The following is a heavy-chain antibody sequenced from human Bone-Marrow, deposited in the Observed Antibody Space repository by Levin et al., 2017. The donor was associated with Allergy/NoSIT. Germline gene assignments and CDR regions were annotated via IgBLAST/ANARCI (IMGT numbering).Heavy chain of an antibody. CDR2: INPTSGAT. Sequence: GGSLRLSCKASGFTLTAYYIHWVRQAPGQGLEWMGWINPTSGATRYSQNFQAWVTMTRDTSSGTAYLELNRLRSNDTAVYYCARGGSGRTDSWGQGTLVSVSS. CDR1: GFTLTAYY. J-gene: IGHJ4*02. D-gene: IGHD3-10*01. V-gene: IGHV1-2*04. CDR3: ARGGSGRTDS.